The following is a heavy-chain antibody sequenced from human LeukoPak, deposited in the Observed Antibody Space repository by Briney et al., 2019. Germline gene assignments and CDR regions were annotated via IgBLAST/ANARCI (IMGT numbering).Heavy chain of an antibody. Sequence: PGRSLRLSCAASGFTFSSYGMHWVRQAPGKGLEWVAVISYDGSNKYYADSVKGRFTISRDNSKNTLYLQMNSLRAEDTAVYYCAKDQNYYYDSSGYYYFDYWGQGTLVTVSS. J-gene: IGHJ4*02. CDR2: ISYDGSNK. CDR3: AKDQNYYYDSSGYYYFDY. D-gene: IGHD3-22*01. V-gene: IGHV3-30*18. CDR1: GFTFSSYG.